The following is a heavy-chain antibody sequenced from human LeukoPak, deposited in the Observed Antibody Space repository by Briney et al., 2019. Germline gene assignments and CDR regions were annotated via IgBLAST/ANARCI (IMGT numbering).Heavy chain of an antibody. D-gene: IGHD3-3*01. J-gene: IGHJ3*02. CDR1: GGSISSYY. CDR3: AREPTPTISGVVMDAFDI. CDR2: IYTSGST. Sequence: PSETLSLTCTVSGGSISSYYWSWIRQPAGRGLEWIGRIYTSGSTNYNPSLKSRVTMSVDTSKNQFSLKLSSVTAADTAVYFCAREPTPTISGVVMDAFDIWGQGTMVTVSS. V-gene: IGHV4-4*07.